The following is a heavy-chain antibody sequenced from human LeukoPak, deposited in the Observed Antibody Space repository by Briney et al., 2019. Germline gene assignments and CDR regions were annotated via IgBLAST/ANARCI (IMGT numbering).Heavy chain of an antibody. D-gene: IGHD3-22*01. J-gene: IGHJ4*02. Sequence: SETLSLTCTVSGGSISSSSYYWGWTRQPPGKGLEWIGSIYYSGSTYYNPSLKSRVTISVDTSKNQFSLKLSSVTAADTAVYYCARTNYYDSSGYYYLDYWGQGTLVTVSS. CDR2: IYYSGST. CDR3: ARTNYYDSSGYYYLDY. CDR1: GGSISSSSYY. V-gene: IGHV4-39*01.